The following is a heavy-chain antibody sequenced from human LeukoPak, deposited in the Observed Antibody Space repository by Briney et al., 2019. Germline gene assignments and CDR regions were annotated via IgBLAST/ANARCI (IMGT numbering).Heavy chain of an antibody. CDR2: IIPIFGTA. V-gene: IGHV1-69*05. CDR3: ARDLGGSYR. D-gene: IGHD1-26*01. Sequence: VASVKVSCKASGGSFSSYAIIWVRQAPGQGLEWMGRIIPIFGTANYAQKFQGRVTITTDESTSTAYMELSSLRSEDTAVYYCARDLGGSYRWGQGTLVTVSS. J-gene: IGHJ4*02. CDR1: GGSFSSYA.